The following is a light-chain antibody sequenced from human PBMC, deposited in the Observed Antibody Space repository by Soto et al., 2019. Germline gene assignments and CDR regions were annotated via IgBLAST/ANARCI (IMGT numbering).Light chain of an antibody. J-gene: IGKJ4*01. CDR1: QSVGRF. CDR2: ETS. Sequence: EIVLTQAPATLSLSPGERATLSCRASQSVGRFVAWYQQKPGQAPRLLIYETSTRATGIPVRFSGSGSGTDFSLTISGLDPEDFALYDCQHRASWPISFGGGTKVEIK. CDR3: QHRASWPIS. V-gene: IGKV3-11*01.